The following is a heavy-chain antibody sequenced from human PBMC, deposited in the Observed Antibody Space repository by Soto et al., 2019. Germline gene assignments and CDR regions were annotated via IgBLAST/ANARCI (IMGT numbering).Heavy chain of an antibody. Sequence: GGSLRLSCAASGFTFSDYYMSWIRQAPGKGLEWVSYISSSGSTIYYADSVKGRFTISRDNAKNSLYLQMNSLRAEDTAVYYCARDPSIAARSYYYGMDVWGQGTTVNVSS. D-gene: IGHD6-6*01. J-gene: IGHJ6*02. CDR3: ARDPSIAARSYYYGMDV. CDR2: ISSSGSTI. CDR1: GFTFSDYY. V-gene: IGHV3-11*01.